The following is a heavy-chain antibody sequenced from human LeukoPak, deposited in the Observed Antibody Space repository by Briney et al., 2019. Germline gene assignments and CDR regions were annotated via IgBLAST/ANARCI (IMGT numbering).Heavy chain of an antibody. CDR2: IGTAGDT. D-gene: IGHD7-27*01. CDR3: ASAPNLTGELDY. J-gene: IGHJ4*02. Sequence: PGGSRKLSFPPSEFTSITYTITGAPQATGKVLEWVSAIGTAGDTYYPGSVKGRFTISRENAKNSLYLQMNSLRAEDTAVYYCASAPNLTGELDYWGQGTLVTVSS. CDR1: EFTSITYT. V-gene: IGHV3-13*01.